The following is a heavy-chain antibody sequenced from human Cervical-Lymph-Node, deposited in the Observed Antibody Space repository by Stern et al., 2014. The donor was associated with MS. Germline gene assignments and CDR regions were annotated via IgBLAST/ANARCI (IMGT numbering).Heavy chain of an antibody. Sequence: VQLVESGAEVKKPGASVKVSCKASGYTFTTSHVDWVRQATGQGLEWVGWMNPKSGNTGYAEKFQGRVTMTRNTSISTAYMELTNLRSEDTAVYYCAARAASSRHDASDIWGQGTMVIVSS. D-gene: IGHD2-15*01. CDR2: MNPKSGNT. V-gene: IGHV1-8*01. CDR1: GYTFTTSH. CDR3: AARAASSRHDASDI. J-gene: IGHJ3*02.